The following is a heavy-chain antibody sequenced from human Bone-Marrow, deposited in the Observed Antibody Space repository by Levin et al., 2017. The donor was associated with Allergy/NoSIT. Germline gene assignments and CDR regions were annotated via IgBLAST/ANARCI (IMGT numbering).Heavy chain of an antibody. Sequence: GGSLRLSCAASGFTVSNNYMRWVRQAPGKGLEWVSLIYSGGSAYYADSVKGRFTISRDKSKNTLYLQMNSLRVEDTAVYYCARGEISGVTGDYWGQGTLVTVSS. J-gene: IGHJ4*02. CDR2: IYSGGSA. V-gene: IGHV3-53*01. D-gene: IGHD3-10*01. CDR3: ARGEISGVTGDY. CDR1: GFTVSNNY.